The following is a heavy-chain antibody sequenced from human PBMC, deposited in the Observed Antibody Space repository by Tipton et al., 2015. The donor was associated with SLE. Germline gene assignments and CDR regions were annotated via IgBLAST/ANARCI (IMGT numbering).Heavy chain of an antibody. CDR3: ARLRREQQIVRLGWL. Sequence: TLSLTCIVSGDSISSSSYYWGWIRQPPGKGLEWIGAIFYTGSAHYNPSLKGRVSISVDTSKNVFSLNVSSVTAADTAVYYCARLRREQQIVRLGWLWGQGTLVTVSS. D-gene: IGHD6-13*01. J-gene: IGHJ1*01. V-gene: IGHV4-39*07. CDR2: IFYTGSA. CDR1: GDSISSSSYY.